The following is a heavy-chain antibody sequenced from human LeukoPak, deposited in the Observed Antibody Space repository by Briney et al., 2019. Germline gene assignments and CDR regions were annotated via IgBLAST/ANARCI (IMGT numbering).Heavy chain of an antibody. CDR1: GFRFSDYN. J-gene: IGHJ4*02. Sequence: GGSLRLSCAASGFRFSDYNMNWVRQAPGKGLEWVSYISSSGSTIYYADSVKGRFTISRDNAKNSLYLQMNSLRAEDTAVYYCARILLWFGELYDYWGQGTLVTVSS. D-gene: IGHD3-10*01. CDR2: ISSSGSTI. CDR3: ARILLWFGELYDY. V-gene: IGHV3-48*03.